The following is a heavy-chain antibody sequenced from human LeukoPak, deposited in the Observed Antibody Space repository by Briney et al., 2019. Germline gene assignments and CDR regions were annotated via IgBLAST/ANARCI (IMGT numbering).Heavy chain of an antibody. V-gene: IGHV4-59*01. CDR3: ARSYSSSGYYYYGMDL. CDR2: IYYSGNT. Sequence: SETLSLTCTVYGGSISTYYWSWIRQPPGKGLEWIGYIYYSGNTIYNSSLKSRVTISVDKSKNQFSLKLSSVTAADTAVYYCARSYSSSGYYYYGMDLWGQGTTVTVSS. D-gene: IGHD6-6*01. CDR1: GGSISTYY. J-gene: IGHJ6*02.